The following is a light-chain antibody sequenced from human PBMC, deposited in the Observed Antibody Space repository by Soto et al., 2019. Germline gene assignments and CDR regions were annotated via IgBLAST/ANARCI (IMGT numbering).Light chain of an antibody. Sequence: DLQMTQSPSSVFASVGDTVTITCRASQRISSWLTWYQQKPGKAPKFLIYDTSTLQSGVPSRFSGSGSGTDFTLTISNLQPEDFGTYYCQQASSFPLTFGGGTKVEIK. CDR1: QRISSW. CDR2: DTS. V-gene: IGKV1-12*01. J-gene: IGKJ4*01. CDR3: QQASSFPLT.